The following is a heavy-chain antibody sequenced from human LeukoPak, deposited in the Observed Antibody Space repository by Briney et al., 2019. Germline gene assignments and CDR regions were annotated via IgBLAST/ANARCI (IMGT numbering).Heavy chain of an antibody. CDR2: IIPIFGTV. D-gene: IGHD5-18*01. CDR1: GGTFSSYA. CDR3: ARKGGYSYGLDYYGMDV. J-gene: IGHJ6*04. Sequence: ASVKVSCKASGGTFSSYAISWVRQAPGQGLEWMGEIIPIFGTVNYAQKFQGRVTITADESTSTAYMELSSLRSEDTAVYYCARKGGYSYGLDYYGMDVWGKGTTVTVSS. V-gene: IGHV1-69*13.